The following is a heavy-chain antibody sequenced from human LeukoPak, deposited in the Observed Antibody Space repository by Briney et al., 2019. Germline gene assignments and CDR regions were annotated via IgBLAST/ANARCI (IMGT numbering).Heavy chain of an antibody. Sequence: SETLSLTCTVSGGSIISSAYSWGWIRQPPGKGLEYIGNIYYSGSAYYNPSLKSRVTIYVDTSKNQFSLKLSSVTAADTAVYYCVRRLYGSDNYHIDYWGQGTLVTVSS. D-gene: IGHD3-10*01. CDR2: IYYSGSA. CDR3: VRRLYGSDNYHIDY. CDR1: GGSIISSAYS. J-gene: IGHJ4*02. V-gene: IGHV4-39*01.